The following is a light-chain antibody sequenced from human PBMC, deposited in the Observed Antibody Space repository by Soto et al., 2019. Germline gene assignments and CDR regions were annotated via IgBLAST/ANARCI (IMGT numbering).Light chain of an antibody. J-gene: IGKJ2*01. CDR2: GAS. V-gene: IGKV3-20*01. Sequence: EIVLTQSPGTLSLSPGERASLSCRASQSVSSSYLAWYQQKPGQAPRLLIYGASNRATGIPDRFSGSGSGTDFPLTISRLEPEDFAVFYCQQYGISPYTFGQGTKLEIK. CDR1: QSVSSSY. CDR3: QQYGISPYT.